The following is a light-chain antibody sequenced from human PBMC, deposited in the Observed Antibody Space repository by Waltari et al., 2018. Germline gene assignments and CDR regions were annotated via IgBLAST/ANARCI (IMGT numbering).Light chain of an antibody. CDR2: GAN. Sequence: QSALTPTASVVGSPGQSITISCTGISTSVGCYAFVSLYQQHLDRAPQVVISGANQHPHRGHKALISDDNSRPQGLPIRFSATNAANTASLTISGLQAEDEAHYNCSSDAGLCPVHFGGEPKLTV. J-gene: IGLJ2*01. CDR1: STSVGCYAF. CDR3: SSDAGLCPVH. V-gene: IGLV2-23*01.